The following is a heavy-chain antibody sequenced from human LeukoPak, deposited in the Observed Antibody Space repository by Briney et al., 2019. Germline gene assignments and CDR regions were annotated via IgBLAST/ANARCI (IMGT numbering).Heavy chain of an antibody. CDR1: GFTFSSYE. Sequence: GGSLRLSCAASGFTFSSYEMNWVRQAPGKGLEYVSAISSKGGRTYYAASVKGRFTISRDNSKNTLYLQMSSLRAEDTAVYYCVKVGAYCGGDCYSNRFDYWGQGTLVTVSS. CDR3: VKVGAYCGGDCYSNRFDY. D-gene: IGHD2-21*02. CDR2: ISSKGGRT. J-gene: IGHJ4*02. V-gene: IGHV3-64D*09.